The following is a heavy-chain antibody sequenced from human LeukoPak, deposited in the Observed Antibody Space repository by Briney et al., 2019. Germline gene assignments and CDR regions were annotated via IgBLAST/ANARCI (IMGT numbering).Heavy chain of an antibody. D-gene: IGHD3-3*02. CDR1: GFTVSSNY. V-gene: IGHV3-66*01. J-gene: IGHJ4*02. CDR2: IYSGGST. Sequence: GGSLRLSCAASGFTVSSNYMSWVRQAPGKGLEWVSVIYSGGSTYYADSVKGRFTVSRDNAKNLLYLQMNSLRADDTAVYYCVKLDEAFEHWGQGNLVTVSS. CDR3: VKLDEAFEH.